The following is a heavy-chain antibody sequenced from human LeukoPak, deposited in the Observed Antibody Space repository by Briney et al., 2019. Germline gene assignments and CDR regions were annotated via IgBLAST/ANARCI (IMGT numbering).Heavy chain of an antibody. Sequence: GGSLRLSCAASGFTFSSSYMSWVRQAPGKGLEWISLIYSGGSTYYAASVKGRFTISRDNSKNTLYLQMNSLRPEDTAVYYCAKGYNYAYEYWGQGTLVTVSS. V-gene: IGHV3-53*01. J-gene: IGHJ4*02. D-gene: IGHD5-18*01. CDR2: IYSGGST. CDR1: GFTFSSSY. CDR3: AKGYNYAYEY.